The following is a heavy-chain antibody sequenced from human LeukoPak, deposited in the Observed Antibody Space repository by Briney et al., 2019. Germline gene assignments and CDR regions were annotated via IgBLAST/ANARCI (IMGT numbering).Heavy chain of an antibody. Sequence: KPSETLSLTCTVSGGSISSYYWSWIRQPPGKGLEWIGYIYYSGSTNYNPSLKSRVTMSVDTSKNQFSLKLSSVTAADTAVYYCARDSLVGAYYYFDFWGQGTLVTVSS. V-gene: IGHV4-59*12. CDR2: IYYSGST. CDR1: GGSISSYY. J-gene: IGHJ4*02. D-gene: IGHD1-26*01. CDR3: ARDSLVGAYYYFDF.